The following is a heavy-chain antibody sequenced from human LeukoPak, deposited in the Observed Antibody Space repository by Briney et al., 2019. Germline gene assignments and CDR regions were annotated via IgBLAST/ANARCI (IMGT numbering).Heavy chain of an antibody. Sequence: GGSLRLSCAASGFTFDNYAMHWVRQAPGKGLEWLSIISWNSGYIGYADSVKGRFTISRDNAKKSLDLQMNSLRAEDTAFYYCAKVRGTYSSGYFFDYWGQGTLATVSS. CDR1: GFTFDNYA. V-gene: IGHV3-9*01. CDR3: AKVRGTYSSGYFFDY. D-gene: IGHD6-19*01. CDR2: ISWNSGYI. J-gene: IGHJ4*02.